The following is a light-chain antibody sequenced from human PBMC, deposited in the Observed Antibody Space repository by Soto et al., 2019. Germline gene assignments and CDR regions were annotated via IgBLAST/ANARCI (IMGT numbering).Light chain of an antibody. Sequence: DVVMTQPPLFLPVTLGQPASISRRSSQSLAHSDGNTYLTWFQQRPGQSPRRLIYKASNRDSGVPDRFSGSGSGTDFTLKISRXEAEDVAVYYCMQGTHWPWTFGQGTKVDIK. CDR3: MQGTHWPWT. CDR2: KAS. CDR1: QSLAHSDGNTY. V-gene: IGKV2-30*02. J-gene: IGKJ1*01.